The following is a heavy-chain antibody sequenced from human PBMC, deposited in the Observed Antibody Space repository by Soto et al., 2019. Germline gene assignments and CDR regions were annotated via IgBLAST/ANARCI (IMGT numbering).Heavy chain of an antibody. D-gene: IGHD3-3*01. CDR1: GFTFSSYG. Sequence: QVQLVESGGGVVQPGRSLRLSCAASGFTFSSYGMHWVRHAPGKGLEWVAVIWYDGSNKYYADSVKGRFTISRDNSKNTLYLQMNSLRAEDTDVYYCARGSRSGFDFDYWGQGTLVTVSS. CDR3: ARGSRSGFDFDY. V-gene: IGHV3-33*01. J-gene: IGHJ4*02. CDR2: IWYDGSNK.